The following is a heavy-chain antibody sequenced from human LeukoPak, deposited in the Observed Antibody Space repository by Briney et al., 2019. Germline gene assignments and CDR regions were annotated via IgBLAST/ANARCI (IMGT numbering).Heavy chain of an antibody. CDR3: ARVPDPYSGSYRTFDY. CDR2: ISAYNGNT. Sequence: GASVKVSCKASGYTLTSYGISWVRQAPGQGLEWMGWISAYNGNTNYAQKLQGRVTMTTDTSTSTAYMELRSLRSDDTAVYYCARVPDPYSGSYRTFDYWGQGTLVTVSS. D-gene: IGHD1-26*01. V-gene: IGHV1-18*01. CDR1: GYTLTSYG. J-gene: IGHJ4*02.